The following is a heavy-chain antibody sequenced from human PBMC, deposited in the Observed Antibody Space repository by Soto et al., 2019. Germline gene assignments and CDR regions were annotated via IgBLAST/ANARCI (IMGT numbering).Heavy chain of an antibody. J-gene: IGHJ4*02. CDR3: ARHNYGSGSTYFDY. CDR2: MYHSGST. Sequence: SETLSLTCAVSGGSISSGGYSWSWIRQPPGKGLEWIGYMYHSGSTYYNPSLKSRVTISVDTSKNQFSLKLSSVTAADTAVYYCARHNYGSGSTYFDYWGQGTLVTVSS. V-gene: IGHV4-30-2*05. CDR1: GGSISSGGYS. D-gene: IGHD3-10*01.